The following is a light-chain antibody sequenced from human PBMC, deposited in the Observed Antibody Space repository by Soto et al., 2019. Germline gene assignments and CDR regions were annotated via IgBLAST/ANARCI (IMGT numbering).Light chain of an antibody. V-gene: IGKV3-15*01. CDR3: QQYTNWPRT. Sequence: ETVMTQSPATLSVSPGERATLSCRASQSVSTNLAWYQQKPGQAPRLLIYGASTRAPGIPARFSGSGSGTEFTLTISGLQSEDSAVYSCQQYTNWPRTFGQGTKVEIK. CDR2: GAS. J-gene: IGKJ1*01. CDR1: QSVSTN.